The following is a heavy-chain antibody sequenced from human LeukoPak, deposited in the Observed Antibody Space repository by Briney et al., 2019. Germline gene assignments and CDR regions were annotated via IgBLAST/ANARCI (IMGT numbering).Heavy chain of an antibody. CDR2: IYHSGST. D-gene: IGHD6-19*01. J-gene: IGHJ4*02. CDR1: GYSISSGYY. Sequence: PSETLSLTCTVSGYSISSGYYWGWIRQPPGKGLEWIGCIYHSGSTYYNPSLKSRVTISVDTSKNQFSLKLSSVTAADTAVYYCARDQYSSGWYPDYWGQGTLVTVSS. CDR3: ARDQYSSGWYPDY. V-gene: IGHV4-38-2*02.